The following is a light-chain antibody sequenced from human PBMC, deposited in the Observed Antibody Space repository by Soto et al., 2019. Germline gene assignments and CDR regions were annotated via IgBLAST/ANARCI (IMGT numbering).Light chain of an antibody. CDR1: SSDVGANNY. CDR3: SSYAGANRV. CDR2: EVT. V-gene: IGLV2-8*01. J-gene: IGLJ1*01. Sequence: QSALTQPPSASGSPGQSVTISCTGTSSDVGANNYVSWYQQHPGKAPKLMIYEVTKRPSGVPDRFSGSKSGNTASLTVSGLHAEDEADYYSSSYAGANRVFGTGTKLTVL.